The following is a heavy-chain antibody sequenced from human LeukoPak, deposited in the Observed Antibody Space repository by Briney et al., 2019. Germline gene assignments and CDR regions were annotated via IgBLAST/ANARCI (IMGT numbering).Heavy chain of an antibody. V-gene: IGHV3-30*18. J-gene: IGHJ4*02. CDR1: GFTFSSYG. CDR3: AKDHSHDYGDTAD. CDR2: ISYDGSNK. Sequence: GGSLRLSCAASGFTFSSYGVHWVRQAPGKGLEWVAVISYDGSNKYYADSVKGRFTISRDNSKNTLYLQMNSLRAEDTAVYYCAKDHSHDYGDTADWGQGTLVTVSS. D-gene: IGHD4-17*01.